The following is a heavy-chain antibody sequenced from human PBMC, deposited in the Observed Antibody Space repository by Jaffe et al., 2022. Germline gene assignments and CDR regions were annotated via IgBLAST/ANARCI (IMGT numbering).Heavy chain of an antibody. CDR3: ARGVTELYYYYYYMDV. CDR2: IYYSGST. V-gene: IGHV4-59*01. Sequence: QVQLQESGPGLVKPSETLSLTCTVSGGSISSYYWSWIRQPPGKGLEWIGYIYYSGSTNYNPSLKSRVTISVDTSKNQFSLKLSSVTAADTAVYYCARGVTELYYYYYYMDVWGKGTTVTVSS. D-gene: IGHD2-21*02. J-gene: IGHJ6*03. CDR1: GGSISSYY.